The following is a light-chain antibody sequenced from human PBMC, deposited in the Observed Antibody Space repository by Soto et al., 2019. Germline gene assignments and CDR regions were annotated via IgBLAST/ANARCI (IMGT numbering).Light chain of an antibody. J-gene: IGLJ2*01. CDR1: TGSVTSNHH. CDR2: NTS. Sequence: QAVVTQEPSLTVSPGGTVTLTCCSSTGSVTSNHHPYWFQQKAGQAPRTLIYNTSHKHSWTRARFSGSLLGDKAALTLSGAEPEDEAQYYCLLSYNAARVFGGGTKLTVL. V-gene: IGLV7-46*01. CDR3: LLSYNAARV.